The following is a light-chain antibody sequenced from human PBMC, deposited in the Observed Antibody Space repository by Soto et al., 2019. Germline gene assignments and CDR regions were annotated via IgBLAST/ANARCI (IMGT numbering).Light chain of an antibody. CDR3: QHNTPYT. CDR1: QSISSW. Sequence: DIQMTQSPSSLSATVGDRVTSICRASQSISSWLAWYQKKPGKALKLLVYDVPSLESGVPTGFGGRAYGTESTSSLRRVEPEDFSTHYCQHNTPYTFGQGTKVDIK. V-gene: IGKV1-5*02. J-gene: IGKJ1*01. CDR2: DVP.